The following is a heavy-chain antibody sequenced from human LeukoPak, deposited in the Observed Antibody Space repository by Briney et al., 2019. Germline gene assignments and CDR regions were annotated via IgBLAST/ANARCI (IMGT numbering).Heavy chain of an antibody. CDR1: GFSISNYW. CDR2: IYYSGST. V-gene: IGHV4-59*08. CDR3: ARHNSRYDSSGYYGHFDY. Sequence: PGGSLRLSCAASGFSISNYWMSWIRQPPGKGLEWIAYIYYSGSTNYNPSLKSRVTISVDTSKNQFSLKLSSVTAADTAVYYCARHNSRYDSSGYYGHFDYWGQGTLVTVSS. D-gene: IGHD3-22*01. J-gene: IGHJ4*02.